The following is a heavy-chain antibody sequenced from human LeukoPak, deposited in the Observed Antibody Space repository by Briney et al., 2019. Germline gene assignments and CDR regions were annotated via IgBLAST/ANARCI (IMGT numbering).Heavy chain of an antibody. CDR3: AKERWGCSSTSCYPYYFDY. Sequence: GGSLRLSCAASGFTFSSYAMSWVRQAPGKGLEWVSAISGSGGSTYYADSVKGRFTISRDNSKNTMYLQMNSLRAEDTAVYYCAKERWGCSSTSCYPYYFDYWGQGPLVTVSS. V-gene: IGHV3-23*01. CDR1: GFTFSSYA. D-gene: IGHD2-2*01. J-gene: IGHJ4*02. CDR2: ISGSGGST.